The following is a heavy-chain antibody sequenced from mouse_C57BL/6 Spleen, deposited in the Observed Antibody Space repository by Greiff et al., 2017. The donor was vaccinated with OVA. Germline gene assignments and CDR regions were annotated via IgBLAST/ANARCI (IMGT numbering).Heavy chain of an antibody. J-gene: IGHJ3*01. Sequence: EVQLQQSGAELVKPGASVKLSCTASGFNINDYYMHWVKQRPGKGLEWIGRIDPEDGETTYAPKFQGKATITADTSSNTAYLQLSSLTSEDTAVYYCARDYYGSSGGFAYWGQGTLVTVSA. CDR2: IDPEDGET. V-gene: IGHV14-2*01. CDR3: ARDYYGSSGGFAY. D-gene: IGHD1-1*01. CDR1: GFNINDYY.